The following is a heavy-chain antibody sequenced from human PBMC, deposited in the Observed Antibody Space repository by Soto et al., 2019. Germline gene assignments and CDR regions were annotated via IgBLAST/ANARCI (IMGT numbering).Heavy chain of an antibody. CDR1: GGSFSGYY. V-gene: IGHV4-34*01. J-gene: IGHJ6*03. CDR2: INHSGST. Sequence: SETLSLTCAVYGGSFSGYYWSWIRQPPGKGLEWIGEINHSGSTNYNPSLKSRVTISVDTSKNQFSLKLSSVTAADTAVYYCARGPQRWDYYYYYMDVWGKGTTVTVSS. D-gene: IGHD1-26*01. CDR3: ARGPQRWDYYYYYMDV.